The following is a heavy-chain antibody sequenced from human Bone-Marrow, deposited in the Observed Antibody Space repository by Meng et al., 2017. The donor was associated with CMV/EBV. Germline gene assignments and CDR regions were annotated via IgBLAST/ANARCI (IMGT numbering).Heavy chain of an antibody. Sequence: GESLKISCAASGFTFSSYAMHWVRQAPGKGLEWVAVISYDGSNKYYADSVKGRFTISRDNSKNTLYLQMNSLRAEDTAVYYCARDGYYYDFWSGYYRGNYYYGMDVWGQGTTVTVSS. D-gene: IGHD3-3*01. CDR3: ARDGYYYDFWSGYYRGNYYYGMDV. CDR2: ISYDGSNK. J-gene: IGHJ6*02. V-gene: IGHV3-30*04. CDR1: GFTFSSYA.